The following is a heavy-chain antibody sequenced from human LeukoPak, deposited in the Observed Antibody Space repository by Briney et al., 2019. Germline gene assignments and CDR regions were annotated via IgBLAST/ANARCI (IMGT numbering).Heavy chain of an antibody. V-gene: IGHV4-34*01. J-gene: IGHJ4*02. CDR1: GVSFSGYY. CDR3: AGGVPDYGDCDF. CDR2: INHSGST. Sequence: SETLSLTCAVYGVSFSGYYWSWLRQPPGKGLEWIGEINHSGSTNYNPSLKSQVTISVDTSQNQFSLKLSSVAAAATAVYYCAGGVPDYGDCDFWGQGTLVSVSS. D-gene: IGHD4-17*01.